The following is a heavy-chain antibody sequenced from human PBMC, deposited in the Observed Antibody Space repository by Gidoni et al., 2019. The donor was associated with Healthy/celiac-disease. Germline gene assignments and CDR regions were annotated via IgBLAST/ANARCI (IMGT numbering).Heavy chain of an antibody. CDR2: ISYDGSNK. J-gene: IGHJ3*02. Sequence: QVQLVESGGGVVQPGRSLRLSCAASGFPFSSYAMHWVRQAPGKGLEWVAVISYDGSNKYYADSVKGRFTISRDNSKNTLYLQMNSLRAEDTAVYYCARDLVGGLVVEAAFDIWGQGTMVTVSS. CDR1: GFPFSSYA. D-gene: IGHD3-10*01. CDR3: ARDLVGGLVVEAAFDI. V-gene: IGHV3-30-3*01.